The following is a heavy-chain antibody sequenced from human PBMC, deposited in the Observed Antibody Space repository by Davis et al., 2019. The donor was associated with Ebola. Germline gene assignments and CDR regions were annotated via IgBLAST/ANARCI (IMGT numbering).Heavy chain of an antibody. J-gene: IGHJ4*02. V-gene: IGHV4-30-2*03. CDR1: GGSISSGGYS. D-gene: IGHD4-17*01. CDR2: IYHSGST. CDR3: ARHVLDYGDYVDY. Sequence: PSETLSLTCAVSGGSISSGGYSWSWIRQPPGKGLEWIGYIYHSGSTYYNPSLKSRVTISVDTSKNQFSLKLSSVTAADTAVYYCARHVLDYGDYVDYWGQGTLVTVSS.